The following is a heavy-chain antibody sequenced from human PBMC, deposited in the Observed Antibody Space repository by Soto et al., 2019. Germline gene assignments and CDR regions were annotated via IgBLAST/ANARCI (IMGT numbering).Heavy chain of an antibody. J-gene: IGHJ4*02. CDR3: ADMPVSTTANY. CDR1: GLTFANAW. V-gene: IGHV3-15*01. CDR2: IKTNAEGGTT. D-gene: IGHD2-2*01. Sequence: EVQPVESGGGLVKPGGSLRLSCAASGLTFANAWMNWVRQAPGKGLEWVGLIKTNAEGGTTNYAAPVKGRFTISRDDSKDTLYLHMSSLTTEDTAVYYCADMPVSTTANYWGQGTLVTVSS.